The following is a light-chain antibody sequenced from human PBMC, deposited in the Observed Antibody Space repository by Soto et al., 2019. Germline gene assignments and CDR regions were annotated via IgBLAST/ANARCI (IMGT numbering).Light chain of an antibody. Sequence: DIRMTQSPPSLSASVGDKITITCRASQGINNYLAWYQQKPGEVPKLLIYAASTLQSGVSSRFSGSGSGTVFTLNINCLQPEDVGSYYCQKYNSVPLTFGQGTKVEIK. J-gene: IGKJ1*01. V-gene: IGKV1-27*01. CDR2: AAS. CDR3: QKYNSVPLT. CDR1: QGINNY.